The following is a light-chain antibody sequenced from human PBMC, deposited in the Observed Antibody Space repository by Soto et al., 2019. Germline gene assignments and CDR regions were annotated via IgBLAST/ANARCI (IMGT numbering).Light chain of an antibody. J-gene: IGLJ1*01. CDR1: SSDVGGYNY. V-gene: IGLV2-14*01. CDR3: SSYTSSSTLGV. CDR2: EVS. Sequence: QSVLTQPASVSGSTGKSITISCTGTSSDVGGYNYVSWYQQHPGKAPKLMIYEVSNRPSGVSNRFSGSNSGNTASLTISGLQAEDEADYYCSSYTSSSTLGVFGTGTKLTVL.